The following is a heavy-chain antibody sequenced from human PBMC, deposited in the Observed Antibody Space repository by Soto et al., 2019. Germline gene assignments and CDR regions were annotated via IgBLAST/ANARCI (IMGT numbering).Heavy chain of an antibody. D-gene: IGHD5-18*01. CDR3: ARDRSSKYSYGPGVFDY. J-gene: IGHJ4*02. V-gene: IGHV4-39*07. CDR2: IYYSGST. CDR1: GGSISSSSYY. Sequence: PSETLSLTCTVSGGSISSSSYYWGWIRQPPGKGLEWIGSIYYSGSTYYNPSLKSRVTISVDTSKNQFSLKLSSVTAADTAVYYCARDRSSKYSYGPGVFDYWGQGILVTVSS.